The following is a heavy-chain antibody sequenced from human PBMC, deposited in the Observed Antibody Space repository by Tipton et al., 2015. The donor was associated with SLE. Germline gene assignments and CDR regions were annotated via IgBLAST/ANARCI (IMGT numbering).Heavy chain of an antibody. CDR2: INHSGST. J-gene: IGHJ4*02. V-gene: IGHV4-34*01. CDR3: ARVGNERYSSSSLAL. Sequence: TLSLTCAVYGGSFSGYCWSWIRQPPGKGLEWIGEINHSGSTNYNPALKSRVIISVDTSKDQFSLKLTSVTAADTAVYYCARVGNERYSSSSLALWGQGTLVIVSS. CDR1: GGSFSGYC. D-gene: IGHD6-6*01.